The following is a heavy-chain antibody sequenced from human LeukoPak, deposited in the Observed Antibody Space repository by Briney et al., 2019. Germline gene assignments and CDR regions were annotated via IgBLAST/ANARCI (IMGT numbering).Heavy chain of an antibody. Sequence: ASVKVSCKASGYTFTSYGISWVRQAPGQGLEWMGWISAYNGNTNYAQKLQGRVTMTTDTSTSTAYMELRSLRSDGTAVYYCARDTNYGDYGAPFDIWGQGTMVTVSS. D-gene: IGHD4-17*01. CDR2: ISAYNGNT. CDR1: GYTFTSYG. V-gene: IGHV1-18*01. CDR3: ARDTNYGDYGAPFDI. J-gene: IGHJ3*02.